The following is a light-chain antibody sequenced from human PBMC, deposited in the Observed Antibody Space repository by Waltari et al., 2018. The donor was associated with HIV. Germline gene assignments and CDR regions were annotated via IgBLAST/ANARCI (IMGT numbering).Light chain of an antibody. Sequence: DVVMTQSPDSLAVSLGGRATITCTSGHSVFYTTSQKNYLAWYQQKPGQSPKLLISWASTRESGIPDRFSGSGSETDFTLTISSLQAEDVAVYYCQQYYISPYTFGQGTKVEI. J-gene: IGKJ2*01. CDR3: QQYYISPYT. CDR1: HSVFYTTSQKNY. CDR2: WAS. V-gene: IGKV4-1*01.